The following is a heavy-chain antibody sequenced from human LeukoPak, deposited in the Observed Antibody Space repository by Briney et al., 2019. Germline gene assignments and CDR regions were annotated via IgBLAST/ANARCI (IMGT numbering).Heavy chain of an antibody. CDR1: GFSFSSYS. J-gene: IGHJ4*02. CDR2: ISSSSSYI. D-gene: IGHD5-12*01. CDR3: ARHYSGYEGYFDY. Sequence: GGSLRLSCAASGFSFSSYSMNWVRQAPGKGLEWVSSISSSSSYIYYADSVKGRFTISRDNAKNSLYLQMNSLRAEDTAVYYCARHYSGYEGYFDYWGQGTLVTVSS. V-gene: IGHV3-21*01.